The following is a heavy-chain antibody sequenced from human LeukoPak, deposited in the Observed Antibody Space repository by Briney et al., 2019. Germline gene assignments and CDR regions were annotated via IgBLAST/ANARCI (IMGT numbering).Heavy chain of an antibody. Sequence: SETLSLTCAVSGYSISSGYYWGWIRQPPGKGREWIGRLYHSGSTYYNPALKSRVTTSVDASNNQFLLMQSSVAAADTAVYYCAMQFEQWLVPGEFDYWGQGTLVTVSS. V-gene: IGHV4-38-2*01. CDR1: GYSISSGYY. D-gene: IGHD6-19*01. CDR2: LYHSGST. J-gene: IGHJ4*02. CDR3: AMQFEQWLVPGEFDY.